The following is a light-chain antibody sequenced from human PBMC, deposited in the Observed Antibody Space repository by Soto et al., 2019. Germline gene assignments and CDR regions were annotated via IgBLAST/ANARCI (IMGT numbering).Light chain of an antibody. CDR3: VQRTTWPWT. Sequence: EIVLTQSPGTLCLSPGERATLSCRASQSVSVHLAWYQQKPGQAPRLLIYDASNRATGIPARFSGSGSGTDFTLTISSLEPEDFAVYHCVQRTTWPWTCGQGSKVEIK. CDR2: DAS. J-gene: IGKJ1*01. CDR1: QSVSVH. V-gene: IGKV3-11*01.